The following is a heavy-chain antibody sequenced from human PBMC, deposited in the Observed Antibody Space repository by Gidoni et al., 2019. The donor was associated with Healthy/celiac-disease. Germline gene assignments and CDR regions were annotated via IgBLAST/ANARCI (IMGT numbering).Heavy chain of an antibody. J-gene: IGHJ4*02. CDR3: ARAYSSSWYPVY. Sequence: QVQLQQWGAGLSKPSETLSLTCAVYGGSFSGYYWSWTRQPPGKGLEWIGEINHSGSTNYNPSLKSRVTISVDTSKNQFSLKLSSVTAADTAVYYCARAYSSSWYPVYWGQGTLVTVSS. V-gene: IGHV4-34*01. CDR1: GGSFSGYY. D-gene: IGHD6-13*01. CDR2: INHSGST.